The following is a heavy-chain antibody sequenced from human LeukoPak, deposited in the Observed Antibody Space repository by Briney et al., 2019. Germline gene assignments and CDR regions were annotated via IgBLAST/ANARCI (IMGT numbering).Heavy chain of an antibody. CDR2: MNPNSGGT. J-gene: IGHJ4*02. D-gene: IGHD6-19*01. CDR1: GYTFTAYY. CDR3: ARQGSNSSGWYPVDD. V-gene: IGHV1-2*02. Sequence: ASVKVSCTTSGYTFTAYYIHWLRQPPGQGLELMGWMNPNSGGTKYAQTFQGRVTLTRDTSISTAYLELSSLTSDDTSVYFCARQGSNSSGWYPVDDWGQGTLVTVSS.